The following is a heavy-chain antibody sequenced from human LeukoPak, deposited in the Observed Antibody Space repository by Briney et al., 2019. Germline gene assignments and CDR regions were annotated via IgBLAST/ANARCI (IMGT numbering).Heavy chain of an antibody. CDR3: ARAKEQWLVGGYDY. J-gene: IGHJ4*02. Sequence: GASVKVSCKASGYTFTGYYMHWVRQAPGQGLEWMGWINPNSGGTNYAQKFQGRVTVTRDTSISTAYMELSRLRSDDTAVYYCARAKEQWLVGGYDYWGQRTLVTVSS. CDR1: GYTFTGYY. V-gene: IGHV1-2*02. CDR2: INPNSGGT. D-gene: IGHD6-19*01.